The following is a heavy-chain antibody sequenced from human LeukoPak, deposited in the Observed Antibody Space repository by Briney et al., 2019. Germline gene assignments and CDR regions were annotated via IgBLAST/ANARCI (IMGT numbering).Heavy chain of an antibody. D-gene: IGHD2-21*02. J-gene: IGHJ4*02. CDR3: AKDGTRYCGGDCYLDY. CDR1: GFTFGSYA. V-gene: IGHV3-23*01. CDR2: ISGSGGST. Sequence: GGSLRLSCAASGFTFGSYAMSWVRQAPGKGLEWVSAISGSGGSTYYADSVKGRFTISRDNSKNTLYLQMNSLRAEDTAVYYCAKDGTRYCGGDCYLDYWGQGTLVTVSS.